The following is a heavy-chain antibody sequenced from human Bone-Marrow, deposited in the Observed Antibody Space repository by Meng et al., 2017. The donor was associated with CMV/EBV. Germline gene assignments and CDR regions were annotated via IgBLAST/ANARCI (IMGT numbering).Heavy chain of an antibody. D-gene: IGHD1-26*01. V-gene: IGHV3-73*01. CDR1: GFTFSGSA. CDR2: IRSKANSYAT. Sequence: GESLKISCAASGFTFSGSAMHWVRQASGKGLEWVGRIRSKANSYATAYAASVKGRFTISRDDSKNTAYLQMNSLRAEDTAIYYCARTPKAGGSSHFEFWGQGTLVTVSS. CDR3: ARTPKAGGSSHFEF. J-gene: IGHJ4*02.